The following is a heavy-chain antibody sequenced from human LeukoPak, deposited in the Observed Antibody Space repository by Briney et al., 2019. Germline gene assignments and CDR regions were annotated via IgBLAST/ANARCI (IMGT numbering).Heavy chain of an antibody. CDR3: ARAGGRLLWFGEFHY. V-gene: IGHV1-46*02. J-gene: IGHJ4*02. CDR1: GSNLNTYH. D-gene: IGHD3-10*01. CDR2: ITSTGTTT. Sequence: ASVKVSCKASGSNLNTYHMHWVRQAPGQGLEWMGIITSTGTTTICAQKFQGRVTMTRDTSTSTVYMDLSSLRSDDTAVYYCARAGGRLLWFGEFHYWGQGTLVTVSS.